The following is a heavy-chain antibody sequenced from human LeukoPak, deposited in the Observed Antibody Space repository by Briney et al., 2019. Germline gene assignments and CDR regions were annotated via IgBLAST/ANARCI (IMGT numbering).Heavy chain of an antibody. V-gene: IGHV4-59*08. J-gene: IGHJ6*02. CDR3: AGTGIAAAGPYYYGMDV. Sequence: SETLSLTCTVSGGSISSYYWSWIRQSPGKGLEWIGYIYYSGSTNYNPSLKSRVTISVDTSKNQFSLKLSSVTAADTAVYYCAGTGIAAAGPYYYGMDVWGQGTTVTVSS. D-gene: IGHD6-13*01. CDR1: GGSISSYY. CDR2: IYYSGST.